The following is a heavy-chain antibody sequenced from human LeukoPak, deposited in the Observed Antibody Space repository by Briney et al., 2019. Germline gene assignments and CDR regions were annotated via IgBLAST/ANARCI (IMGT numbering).Heavy chain of an antibody. CDR2: IYYSGST. D-gene: IGHD3-16*02. CDR3: ARDPKWAFGGVVGGDFDY. V-gene: IGHV4-28*03. CDR1: GYSISSSNW. J-gene: IGHJ4*02. Sequence: SETLSLTCAVSGYSISSSNWWGWIRQPPGKGLEWIGYIYYSGSTYYNPSLKSRVTMSVDTSKNQFSLKLSSVTAADTAVYYCARDPKWAFGGVVGGDFDYWGQGTLVTVSS.